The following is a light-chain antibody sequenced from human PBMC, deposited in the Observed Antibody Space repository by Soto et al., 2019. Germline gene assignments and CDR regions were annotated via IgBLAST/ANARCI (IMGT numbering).Light chain of an antibody. CDR3: SSYTSSSTLPYV. CDR2: DVS. CDR1: SSEVGGYNY. J-gene: IGLJ1*01. V-gene: IGLV2-14*01. Sequence: QSVLTQPASVSGSPGQSITISCTGTSSEVGGYNYVSWYQQHPGKTPKLMIYDVSNRPSWVSNLFSGSKSGNTASLTISGLQAEDEADYYCSSYTSSSTLPYVFGTGTRSPS.